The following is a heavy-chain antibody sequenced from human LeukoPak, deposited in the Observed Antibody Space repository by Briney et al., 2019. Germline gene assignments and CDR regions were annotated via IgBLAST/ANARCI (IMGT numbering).Heavy chain of an antibody. D-gene: IGHD3-10*01. J-gene: IGHJ4*02. CDR2: VSQTGSGRT. Sequence: SETLSLTCGVYGGSFSGYYWSWIRQPPGKGLEWIGEVSQTGSGRTNYNPSLKSRVTISVDTSKNQFALELTSVTAADTAVYYCARSWVLRFGESYYFDYWGQGTLVTVSS. CDR1: GGSFSGYY. V-gene: IGHV4-34*01. CDR3: ARSWVLRFGESYYFDY.